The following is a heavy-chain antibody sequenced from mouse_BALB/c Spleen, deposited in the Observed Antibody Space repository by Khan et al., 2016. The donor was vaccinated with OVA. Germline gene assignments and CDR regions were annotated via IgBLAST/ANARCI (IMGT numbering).Heavy chain of an antibody. CDR1: GFTFSAYC. CDR3: TSHLTGSFAY. V-gene: IGHV5-6*01. Sequence: EVELVESGGDLVRPGGSLKLSCAASGFTFSAYCMSWVLQSLDKTLEWVATTNSYGVYTYYPDSLKGRFFISRDNSKNTLNLQMRLLKYEDTTMYSCTSHLTGSFAYWGQGTLVTVSA. J-gene: IGHJ3*01. CDR2: TNSYGVYT. D-gene: IGHD4-1*01.